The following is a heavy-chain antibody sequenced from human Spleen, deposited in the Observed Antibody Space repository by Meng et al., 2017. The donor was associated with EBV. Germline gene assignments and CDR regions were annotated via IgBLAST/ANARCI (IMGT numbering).Heavy chain of an antibody. D-gene: IGHD3-22*01. CDR3: AREGSGYYLNTYFDY. V-gene: IGHV4-59*01. CDR2: IYYTGST. J-gene: IGHJ4*02. CDR1: GGSISSYY. Sequence: QVHPQAPGPGLVKPSETPSLTCTGSGGSISSYYWSWIRQPPGKGLEWIGYIYYTGSTDYNPSLKSRVTISVDTSKNQFSLKLSSVTAADTAVYYCAREGSGYYLNTYFDYWGQGTLVTVSS.